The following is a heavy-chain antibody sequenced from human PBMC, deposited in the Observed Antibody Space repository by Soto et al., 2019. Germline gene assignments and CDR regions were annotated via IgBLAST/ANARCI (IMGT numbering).Heavy chain of an antibody. Sequence: EVQLLESGGGLVQPGGSLRLSCAASGFTFSNDAMSWVRQAPGNGLEGVSAISGSGRRPYYADTVNGRFTISRDNSKNTLYLQMNSLRAEDTAVYYCAKEQKDSSSWSELNYWGQGTLVTVSS. CDR3: AKEQKDSSSWSELNY. CDR1: GFTFSNDA. J-gene: IGHJ4*02. V-gene: IGHV3-23*01. CDR2: ISGSGRRP. D-gene: IGHD6-13*01.